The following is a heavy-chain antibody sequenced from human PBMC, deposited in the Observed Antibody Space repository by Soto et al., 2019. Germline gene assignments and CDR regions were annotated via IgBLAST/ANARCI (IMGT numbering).Heavy chain of an antibody. Sequence: SETLSLTCTVSGGTISSYYGSWIRQTPGKGLEWIGYIYYSGSTNYNPSLKSRVTISVDTSKNQFSLKLSSVTAADTAVYYCARHLDGYCSGGSCYGSRWFDPWGQGTLVTVSS. D-gene: IGHD2-15*01. V-gene: IGHV4-59*08. CDR1: GGTISSYY. CDR2: IYYSGST. CDR3: ARHLDGYCSGGSCYGSRWFDP. J-gene: IGHJ5*02.